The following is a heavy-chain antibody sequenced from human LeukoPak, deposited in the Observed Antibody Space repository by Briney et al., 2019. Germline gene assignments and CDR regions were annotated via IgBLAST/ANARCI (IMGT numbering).Heavy chain of an antibody. CDR2: ISGSGGST. CDR1: GFTFSSYA. J-gene: IGHJ4*02. CDR3: AKYPRANYDSSGYYFVY. Sequence: GGSLRLSCAASGFTFSSYAMSWVRQAPGKGLEWVSAISGSGGSTYYADSVKGRFTISRDNSKNTLYLQMNSLRAEDTAVYYCAKYPRANYDSSGYYFVYWGQGTLVTVFS. D-gene: IGHD3-22*01. V-gene: IGHV3-23*01.